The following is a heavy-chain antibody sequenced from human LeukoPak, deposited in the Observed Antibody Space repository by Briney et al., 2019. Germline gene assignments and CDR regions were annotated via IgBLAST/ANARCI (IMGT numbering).Heavy chain of an antibody. V-gene: IGHV4-4*07. J-gene: IGHJ6*03. CDR2: IYTSGST. D-gene: IGHD6-6*01. CDR1: GGSISSYY. CDR3: ARVASSSSTSYYYYYYYMDV. Sequence: SETLSLTCTVSGGSISSYYWSWIRQPAGKGLEWVGRIYTSGSTNYNPSLKSRVTMSVDTSKNQFSLKLSSVTAADTAVYYCARVASSSSTSYYYYYYYMDVWGKGTTVTVSS.